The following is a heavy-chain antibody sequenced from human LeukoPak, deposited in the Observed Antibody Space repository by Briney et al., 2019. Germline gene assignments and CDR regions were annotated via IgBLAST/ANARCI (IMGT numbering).Heavy chain of an antibody. CDR3: ARLTRIQLWETFDY. Sequence: GGSLRLSCAASGFTFSSYSMNWVRQAPGEGLEWVSYISSSSSTIYYADSVKGRFTISRDNAKNSLYLQMNSLRAEDTAVYYCARLTRIQLWETFDYWGQGTLVTVSS. V-gene: IGHV3-48*04. J-gene: IGHJ4*02. CDR1: GFTFSSYS. D-gene: IGHD5-18*01. CDR2: ISSSSSTI.